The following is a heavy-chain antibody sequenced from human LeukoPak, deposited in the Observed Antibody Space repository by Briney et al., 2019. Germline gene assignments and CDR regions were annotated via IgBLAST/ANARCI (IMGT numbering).Heavy chain of an antibody. CDR3: ARGGMGIHLWPFDY. CDR2: INPSGGST. D-gene: IGHD5-18*01. J-gene: IGHJ4*02. V-gene: IGHV1-46*02. CDR1: GYTFNNYY. Sequence: GASVKVSCKASGYTFNNYYMQWVRQAPGQGLEWMGIINPSGGSTSYAQKFQGRVTMTRDTSTGTVYMEMTTLRSEDTAVYYCARGGMGIHLWPFDYWGQGTLVSVSS.